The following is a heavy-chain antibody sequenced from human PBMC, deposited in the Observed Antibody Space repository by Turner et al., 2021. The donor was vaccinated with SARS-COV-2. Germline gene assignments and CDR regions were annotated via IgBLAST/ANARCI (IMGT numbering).Heavy chain of an antibody. CDR3: ASYYYDSSGYYYAFDY. V-gene: IGHV4-59*01. J-gene: IGHJ4*02. Sequence: QVQLQESGPGLVKPSETLSLTFTVAGGSISSYYWSWIRQPPGKGLEWIGYIYYSGSTNYNPSLKSRVTISVDTSKNQFSLKLSSVTAADTAVYYCASYYYDSSGYYYAFDYWGQGTLVTVSS. D-gene: IGHD3-22*01. CDR1: GGSISSYY. CDR2: IYYSGST.